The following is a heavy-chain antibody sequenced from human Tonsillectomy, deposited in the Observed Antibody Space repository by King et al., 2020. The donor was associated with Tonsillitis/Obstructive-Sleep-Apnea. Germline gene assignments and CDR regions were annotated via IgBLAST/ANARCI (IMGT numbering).Heavy chain of an antibody. CDR3: ASEGIADVEPFDY. CDR1: GFTFSDYS. J-gene: IGHJ4*02. D-gene: IGHD6-13*01. CDR2: ITISSTYT. Sequence: VQLVESGGGLVKPGGSLRLSCAASGFTFSDYSMSWIRQAPGKGLEWVSYITISSTYTNYADSVKGRFTISRDNGKNSLYLQMNSLRDEDTAVYYCASEGIADVEPFDYWGQGTLVTVSS. V-gene: IGHV3-11*06.